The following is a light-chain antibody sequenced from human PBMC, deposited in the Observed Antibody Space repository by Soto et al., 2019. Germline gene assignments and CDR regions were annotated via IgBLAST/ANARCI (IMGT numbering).Light chain of an antibody. J-gene: IGKJ4*01. CDR1: QGISNS. V-gene: IGKV1-27*01. CDR3: QTYNSARVT. Sequence: DFQMTQSPSSLSASVGDRVTITCRASQGISNSLAWYQQNAGKSPKRLIYAASNLQSGVPSRFSGSGSGTDFSLTISSLQPEDVATYYCQTYNSARVTFGGGTKVEIK. CDR2: AAS.